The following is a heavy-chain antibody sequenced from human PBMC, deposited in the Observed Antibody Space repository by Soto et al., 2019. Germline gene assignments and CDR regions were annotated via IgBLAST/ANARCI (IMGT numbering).Heavy chain of an antibody. Sequence: ASVKVSCKASGYTFTSYGISWVRQAPGQGLEWMGWMNPNSGNTGYAQKFQGRVTMTRNTSISTAYMELSSLRSEDTAVYYCARGLREQLVRWFDPWGQGTLVTVSS. D-gene: IGHD6-6*01. CDR2: MNPNSGNT. CDR3: ARGLREQLVRWFDP. CDR1: GYTFTSYG. J-gene: IGHJ5*02. V-gene: IGHV1-8*02.